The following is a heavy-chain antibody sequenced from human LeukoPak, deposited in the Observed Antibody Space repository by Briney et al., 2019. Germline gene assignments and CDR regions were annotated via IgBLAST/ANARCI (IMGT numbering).Heavy chain of an antibody. J-gene: IGHJ4*02. V-gene: IGHV3-23*01. CDR1: VFAFSIES. CDR3: AKNLAPPAY. D-gene: IGHD1-14*01. CDR2: ITASGGGT. Sequence: GGSLRLSCAASVFAFSIESMSGGSQAPGKGLEWVSTITASGGGTYYADSVKGRFTISRDNSKKTLFLQMNSLRAEDPAVYYCAKNLAPPAYWGQGTLVTVSS.